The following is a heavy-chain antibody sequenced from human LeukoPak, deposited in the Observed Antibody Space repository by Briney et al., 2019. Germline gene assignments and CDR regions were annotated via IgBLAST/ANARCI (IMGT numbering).Heavy chain of an antibody. CDR3: AGRYYYYYYMDV. CDR2: ISSSSSYI. V-gene: IGHV3-21*01. J-gene: IGHJ6*03. CDR1: GFSFSSYS. Sequence: PGGSLRLSCAGSGFSFSSYSMNWVRQAPGKGLEWVSSISSSSSYIYYADSVKGRFTISRDNAKNSLYLQMNSLRAEDTAVYYCAGRYYYYYYMDVWGKGTTVTVSS.